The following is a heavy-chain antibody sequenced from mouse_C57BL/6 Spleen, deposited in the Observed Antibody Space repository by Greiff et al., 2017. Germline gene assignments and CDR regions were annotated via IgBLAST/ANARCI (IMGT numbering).Heavy chain of an antibody. CDR1: GYTFTDYE. Sequence: QVQLQQSGAELVRPGASVTLSCKASGYTFTDYEMHWVKQTPVHGLEWIGAIDPDTGGTAYNQKFKGKAILTADKSSSTAYMELRSLTSEDSAVCYCEGRTGDYFDYWGQGTTLTVSS. CDR2: IDPDTGGT. CDR3: EGRTGDYFDY. D-gene: IGHD4-1*01. J-gene: IGHJ2*01. V-gene: IGHV1-15*01.